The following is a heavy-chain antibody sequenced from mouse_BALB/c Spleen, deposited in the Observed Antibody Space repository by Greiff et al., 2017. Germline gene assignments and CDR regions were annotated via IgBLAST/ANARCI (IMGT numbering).Heavy chain of an antibody. Sequence: EVKLQQSGGGLVQPGGSLNLSCAASGFDFSRYWMSWARQAPGKGQEWIGEINPGSSTINYTPSLKDKFIISRDNAKNTLYLQMSKVRSEDTALYYCARVGYGSRGYFDVWGAGTTVTVSS. CDR2: INPGSSTI. J-gene: IGHJ1*01. CDR1: GFDFSRYW. CDR3: ARVGYGSRGYFDV. V-gene: IGHV4-2*02. D-gene: IGHD1-1*01.